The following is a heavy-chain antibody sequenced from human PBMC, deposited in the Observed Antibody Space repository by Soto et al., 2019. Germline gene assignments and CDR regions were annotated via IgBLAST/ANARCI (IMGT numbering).Heavy chain of an antibody. CDR3: ARCDYGDHGEMTLGYYFDS. V-gene: IGHV3-48*01. CDR1: GFTFSSYN. CDR2: ISSSSSTI. D-gene: IGHD4-17*01. J-gene: IGHJ4*02. Sequence: EVQLVESGGGLVQPGGSLRLSCAASGFTFSSYNMNWVRQTPGKGLEWVSHISSSSSTIYYADSVKGRFTISRDNAKNSLYLQRNSLRVEDTAVYYCARCDYGDHGEMTLGYYFDSWGQGTLVTVSS.